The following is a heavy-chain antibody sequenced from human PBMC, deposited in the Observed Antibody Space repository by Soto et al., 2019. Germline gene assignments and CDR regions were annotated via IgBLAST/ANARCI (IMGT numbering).Heavy chain of an antibody. CDR2: ISAYNGNT. V-gene: IGHV1-18*01. Sequence: ASVKVSCKASGYTFTSYGISWVRQAPGQGLEWMGWISAYNGNTNYAQKLQGRVTMTTDTSTSTAYMELRSLRSDDTAVDYCARDIGGGFYDYIWGSYRYRFAFDIWGQGTMVTVSS. J-gene: IGHJ3*02. CDR1: GYTFTSYG. CDR3: ARDIGGGFYDYIWGSYRYRFAFDI. D-gene: IGHD3-16*02.